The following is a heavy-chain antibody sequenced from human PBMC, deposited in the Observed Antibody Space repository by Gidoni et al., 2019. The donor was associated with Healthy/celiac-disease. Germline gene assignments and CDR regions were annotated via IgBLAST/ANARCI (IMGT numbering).Heavy chain of an antibody. CDR1: RTGGYY. CDR2: IYYSGST. Sequence: RTGGYYWSWIRQHPGKHLEWIGYIYYSGSTYYNPSLKSRVTISVDTSTNQFSLKLSSVTAADTAVYYCARVVVVAAGGAFDIWGQGTMVTVSS. V-gene: IGHV4-31*02. J-gene: IGHJ3*02. CDR3: ARVVVVAAGGAFDI. D-gene: IGHD2-15*01.